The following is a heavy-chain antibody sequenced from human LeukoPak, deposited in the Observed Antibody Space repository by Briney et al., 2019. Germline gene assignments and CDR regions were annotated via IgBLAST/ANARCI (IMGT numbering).Heavy chain of an antibody. D-gene: IGHD5-24*01. Sequence: GGALRLSCAASGFTFSSYAMHWVRQAPGKGLEWVAVISYDGSNKYYADSVKGRFTISRDNSKNTLYLQMNSLRAEDTAVYYCARARWLQLLGDYWGQGTLVTVSS. V-gene: IGHV3-30-3*01. CDR1: GFTFSSYA. CDR3: ARARWLQLLGDY. J-gene: IGHJ4*02. CDR2: ISYDGSNK.